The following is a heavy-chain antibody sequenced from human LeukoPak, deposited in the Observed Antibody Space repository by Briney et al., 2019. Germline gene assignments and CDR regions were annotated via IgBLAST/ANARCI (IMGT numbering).Heavy chain of an antibody. CDR3: ARSGSYPNDAFDI. Sequence: GGSLRLSCAASGFTFSSYAMHWVRQAPGKGLEWVAVISYDGSNKYYADSVKGRFTISRDNSKNTLYLQMNSLRAEDTALYYCARSGSYPNDAFDIWGQGTMVTVSS. J-gene: IGHJ3*02. CDR1: GFTFSSYA. CDR2: ISYDGSNK. D-gene: IGHD1-26*01. V-gene: IGHV3-30-3*01.